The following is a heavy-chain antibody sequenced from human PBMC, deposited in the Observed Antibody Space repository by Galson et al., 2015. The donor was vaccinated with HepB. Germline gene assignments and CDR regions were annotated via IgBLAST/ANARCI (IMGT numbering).Heavy chain of an antibody. CDR1: GFTFSSYV. CDR2: ISGSGGDT. J-gene: IGHJ5*02. D-gene: IGHD3-10*01. CDR3: ARRPGEYNWLDP. V-gene: IGHV3-23*01. Sequence: SLRLACPASGFTFSSYVMPCVREAPGKGLDSLEGVSGISGSGGDTYYADSVKGRFTITRDNSKNTLYLQMNSLRAEDTAVYYCARRPGEYNWLDPWGQGTLVTVPS.